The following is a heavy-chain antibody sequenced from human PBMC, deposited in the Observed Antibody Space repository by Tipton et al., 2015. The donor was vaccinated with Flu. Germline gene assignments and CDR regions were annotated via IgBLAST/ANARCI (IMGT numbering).Heavy chain of an antibody. V-gene: IGHV3-33*08. Sequence: SLRLSCAASGFSFSSYGLHWVRQAPGKGLEWVAAISSDGIRNYYADSVKGRFTISRDDSLRTLFLQMNSLRGEDTDIYYCAHRWFGELSLHYSGMEVWGQGTSVTVSS. CDR3: AHRWFGELSLHYSGMEV. CDR1: GFSFSSYG. CDR2: ISSDGIRN. J-gene: IGHJ6*02. D-gene: IGHD3-10*01.